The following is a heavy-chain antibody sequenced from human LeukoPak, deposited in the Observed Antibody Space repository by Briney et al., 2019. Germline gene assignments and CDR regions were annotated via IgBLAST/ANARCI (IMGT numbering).Heavy chain of an antibody. CDR3: ARDYGHLGY. J-gene: IGHJ4*02. CDR1: GGSFSGYY. D-gene: IGHD4-17*01. Sequence: PSETLSLTCAVYGGSFSGYYWSWIRQPPGKGLEWIGEINHSGSTNYNPSLKSRVTISVDTSKNQFSLKLSSVTAADTAVYYCARDYGHLGYWGQGTMVTVSS. CDR2: INHSGST. V-gene: IGHV4-34*01.